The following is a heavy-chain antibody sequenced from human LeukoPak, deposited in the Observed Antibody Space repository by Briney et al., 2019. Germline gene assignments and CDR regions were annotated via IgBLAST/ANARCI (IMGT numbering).Heavy chain of an antibody. Sequence: KPSETLSLTCTVSGGSISSYYWSWIRQPAGKGLEWIGRIYTCGSTNYNPSLKSRVTISVDTSKNQFSLKLGSVTAADTAVYYCARVRAIAAAGNYVDAFDIWGQGTMVTVSS. D-gene: IGHD6-13*01. V-gene: IGHV4-4*07. CDR2: IYTCGST. CDR1: GGSISSYY. CDR3: ARVRAIAAAGNYVDAFDI. J-gene: IGHJ3*02.